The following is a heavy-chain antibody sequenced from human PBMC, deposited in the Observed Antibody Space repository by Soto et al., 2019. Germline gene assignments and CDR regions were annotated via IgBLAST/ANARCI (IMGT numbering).Heavy chain of an antibody. V-gene: IGHV3-30*18. CDR1: GFTFSSYG. D-gene: IGHD3-22*01. Sequence: PGGSLRLSCAASGFTFSSYGMHWVRQAPGKGLEWVAVISYDGSNKYYADSVKGRFTISRDNSKNTLYLQMNSLRAEDTAVYYCAKVILPDSSGYSYFDYWGQGTLVTVSS. CDR3: AKVILPDSSGYSYFDY. J-gene: IGHJ4*02. CDR2: ISYDGSNK.